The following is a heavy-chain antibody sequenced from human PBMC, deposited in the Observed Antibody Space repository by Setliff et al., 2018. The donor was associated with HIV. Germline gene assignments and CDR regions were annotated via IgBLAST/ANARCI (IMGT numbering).Heavy chain of an antibody. V-gene: IGHV3-7*03. Sequence: GGSLRLSCAASGFTFSTYWMSWVCQAPGKGLEWVANINQDGSERYYVDSVRGRFTISRDNAKNSLYLQMNSLRAEDTAVYFCARVKASWYMDVWGKGTTVTVS. CDR2: INQDGSER. CDR1: GFTFSTYW. CDR3: ARVKASWYMDV. J-gene: IGHJ6*03.